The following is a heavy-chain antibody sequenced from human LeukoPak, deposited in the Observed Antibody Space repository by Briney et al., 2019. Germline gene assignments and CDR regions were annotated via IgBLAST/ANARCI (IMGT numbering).Heavy chain of an antibody. J-gene: IGHJ6*02. Sequence: GGSLRLSCAASGFTFSVYGMHWVRQAPGKGLVWVSRIDNDVTTTSYADSVRGRFTISRDNARNTLYLQMDSLRAEDTAVYYCASYVWDGATIAYYYYGMDVWGQGTTVTVSS. CDR1: GFTFSVYG. D-gene: IGHD3-16*01. V-gene: IGHV3-74*01. CDR3: ASYVWDGATIAYYYYGMDV. CDR2: IDNDVTTT.